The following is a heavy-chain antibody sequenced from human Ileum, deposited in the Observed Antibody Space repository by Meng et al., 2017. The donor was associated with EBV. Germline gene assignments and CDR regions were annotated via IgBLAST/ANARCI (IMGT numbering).Heavy chain of an antibody. D-gene: IGHD1-26*01. CDR2: IYYSGTT. CDR1: GGSFSSRKYY. Sequence: QLHPPESGPGLVKPLETLSLTWSVSGGSFSSRKYYWGWIRQPPGKALEWIASIYYSGTTYYNPSLQSRVSISVDKSKNQVSLNMTSMTAADTAVYYCASRELAPFDYWGQGTLVTVSS. CDR3: ASRELAPFDY. J-gene: IGHJ4*02. V-gene: IGHV4-39*07.